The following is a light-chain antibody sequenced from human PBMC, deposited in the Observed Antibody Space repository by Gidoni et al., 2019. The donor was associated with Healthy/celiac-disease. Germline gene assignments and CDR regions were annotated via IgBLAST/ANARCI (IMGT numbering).Light chain of an antibody. J-gene: IGKJ3*01. Sequence: IVMTQSPPSLPVTPGEPASISCRFSQSLLHRNGYNYLDWSLQKPGQSPQLLIFLGSNRASGVPDRFSGSGSGTDFTLKISRVEAEDVGVYYCMQALQTPFTFGPGTKVDIK. CDR2: LGS. CDR1: QSLLHRNGYNY. CDR3: MQALQTPFT. V-gene: IGKV2-28*01.